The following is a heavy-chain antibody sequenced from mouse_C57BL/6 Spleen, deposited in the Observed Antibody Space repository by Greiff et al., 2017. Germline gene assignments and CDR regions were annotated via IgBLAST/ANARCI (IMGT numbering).Heavy chain of an antibody. D-gene: IGHD1-1*01. V-gene: IGHV1-52*01. CDR3: ARSEFITTVVDFDY. Sequence: QVQLQQPGAELVRPGSSVKLSCKASGYTFTSYWMHWVKQRPIQGLEWIGNIDPSDSETHYNQKFKDKATLTVDKSSSTAYMQLSSLTSEDSAVYYCARSEFITTVVDFDYWGQGTTRTVSS. CDR1: GYTFTSYW. J-gene: IGHJ2*01. CDR2: IDPSDSET.